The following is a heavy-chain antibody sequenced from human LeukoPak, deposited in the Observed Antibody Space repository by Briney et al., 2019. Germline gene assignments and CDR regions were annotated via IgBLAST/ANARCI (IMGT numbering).Heavy chain of an antibody. V-gene: IGHV4-38-2*01. CDR2: IYHSGST. D-gene: IGHD6-19*01. J-gene: IGHJ4*02. CDR3: ARKIAVAGIIDY. CDR1: GYSISSGYY. Sequence: MPSETLSLTCAVSGYSISSGYYWGWIRQPPGKGLEWIGSIYHSGSTYYNPSLKSRVTISVDTSKNQFSLKLSSVTAADTAVYYCARKIAVAGIIDYWGQGTLVTVSS.